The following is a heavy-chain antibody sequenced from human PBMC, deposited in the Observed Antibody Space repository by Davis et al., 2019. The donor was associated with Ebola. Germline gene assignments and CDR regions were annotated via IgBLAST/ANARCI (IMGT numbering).Heavy chain of an antibody. CDR2: IYADDST. J-gene: IGHJ3*01. Sequence: GGSLRLSCAASGFTVSSNYMNWVRQAPGKGLEWVSVIYADDSTQYADSVKGRFTISRDNSKNTLYLQMNSLRVEDTAIYYCAKDTSNVWFDVWGQGTMVTVSS. D-gene: IGHD6-19*01. CDR1: GFTVSSNY. V-gene: IGHV3-53*01. CDR3: AKDTSNVWFDV.